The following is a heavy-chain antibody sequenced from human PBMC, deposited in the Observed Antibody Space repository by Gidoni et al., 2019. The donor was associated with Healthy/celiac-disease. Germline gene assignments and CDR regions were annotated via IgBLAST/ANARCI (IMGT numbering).Heavy chain of an antibody. CDR1: VFTFSSYA. CDR2: ISYDGSNK. CDR3: ARDAINFGVVRTNKDPYYYYGMDV. Sequence: QVQLVESGGGVVQPGRSLRLSCAASVFTFSSYAMHWVRQAPGKGLEWVAVISYDGSNKYYADSVKGRFTISRDNSKNTLYLQMNSLRAEDTAVYYCARDAINFGVVRTNKDPYYYYGMDVWGQGTTVTVSS. D-gene: IGHD3-3*01. J-gene: IGHJ6*02. V-gene: IGHV3-30-3*01.